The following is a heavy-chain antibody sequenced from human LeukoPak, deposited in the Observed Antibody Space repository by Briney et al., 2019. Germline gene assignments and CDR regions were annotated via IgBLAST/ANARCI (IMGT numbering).Heavy chain of an antibody. V-gene: IGHV4/OR15-8*02. CDR2: THRSGDT. J-gene: IGHJ4*02. CDR3: ATRHHSRTYMVPLDS. Sequence: SETLSLTCAVYGVSISSDNWWTWVRQPPGKGLEWIGETHRSGDTKYNPSLNGRVAISMDNSKNQLSLNLISVTAADTAIYFCATRHHSRTYMVPLDSWGQGTLVTVSS. D-gene: IGHD3-10*01. CDR1: GVSISSDNW.